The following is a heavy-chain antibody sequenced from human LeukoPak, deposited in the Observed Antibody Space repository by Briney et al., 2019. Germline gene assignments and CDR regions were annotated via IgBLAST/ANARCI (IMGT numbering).Heavy chain of an antibody. CDR1: GFTFSSYS. V-gene: IGHV3-21*01. Sequence: PGGSPRLSCAASGFTFSSYSMNWVRQAPGKGLEWVSSISSSSSYIYYADSVKGRFTISRDNAKNSLYLQMNSLRAEDTAVYYCARDSGSPKGSCAYWGQGTLVTVSS. CDR3: ARDSGSPKGSCAY. D-gene: IGHD1-26*01. J-gene: IGHJ4*02. CDR2: ISSSSSYI.